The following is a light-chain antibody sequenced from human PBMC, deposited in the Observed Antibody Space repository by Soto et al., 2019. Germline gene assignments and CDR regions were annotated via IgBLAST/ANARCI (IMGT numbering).Light chain of an antibody. J-gene: IGKJ4*01. Sequence: EIVLTQSPATLSLSPGERATLSCRASQSVSRYLAWYQQKPGQAPRRLIYDASSRATGIPARFSGSGSGTDFTLTISSLEPEDFAVYYCQQRSNWPPALTFGGGTKVEIK. V-gene: IGKV3-11*01. CDR1: QSVSRY. CDR2: DAS. CDR3: QQRSNWPPALT.